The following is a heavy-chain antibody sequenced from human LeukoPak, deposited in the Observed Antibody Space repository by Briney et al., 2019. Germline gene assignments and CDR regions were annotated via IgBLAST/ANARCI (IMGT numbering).Heavy chain of an antibody. CDR3: ARVLCSGGTCLDAFDI. CDR2: LQSDGITT. Sequence: GGSLRLSCAVSGFTFSNYWMHWVRQAPGKGLVWVSCLQSDGITTSYADSVKGRFTISRDNAKNTLYLQMNSLRAEDTAVYYCARVLCSGGTCLDAFDIWGQGTMVTVSS. CDR1: GFTFSNYW. J-gene: IGHJ3*02. D-gene: IGHD2-15*01. V-gene: IGHV3-74*01.